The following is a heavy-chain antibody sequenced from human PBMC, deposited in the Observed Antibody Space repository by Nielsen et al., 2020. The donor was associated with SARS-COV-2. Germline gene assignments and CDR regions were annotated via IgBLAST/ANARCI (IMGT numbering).Heavy chain of an antibody. D-gene: IGHD3-16*01. CDR1: GYTFTGYY. V-gene: IGHV1-2*06. CDR2: INPNSGGT. CDR3: ARERLYGMDV. Sequence: ASVKVSCKASGYTFTGYYMHWVRQAPGQGLEWMGRINPNSGGTNYAQKFQGRVTMTRDTSTSTVYMELSSLRSEDTAVNYCARERLYGMDVWAKGPRSPSP. J-gene: IGHJ6*02.